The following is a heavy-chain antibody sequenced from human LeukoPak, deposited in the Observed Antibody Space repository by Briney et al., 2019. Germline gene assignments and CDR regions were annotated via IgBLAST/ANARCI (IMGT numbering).Heavy chain of an antibody. CDR3: ARDPKYQLQIGWYFDL. D-gene: IGHD2-2*01. J-gene: IGHJ2*01. CDR2: IYYNGST. V-gene: IGHV4-59*12. Sequence: PSETLSLTCTVSGGSINSYYWSWIRQPPGKGLEWIGSIYYNGSTYNNPSLKSRVTMSVDTSKNQFSLKLSSVTAADTAVYYCARDPKYQLQIGWYFDLWGRGTLVTVSS. CDR1: GGSINSYY.